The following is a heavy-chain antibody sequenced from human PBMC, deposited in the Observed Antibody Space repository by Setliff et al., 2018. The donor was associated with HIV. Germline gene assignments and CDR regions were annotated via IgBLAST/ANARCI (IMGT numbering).Heavy chain of an antibody. V-gene: IGHV3-23*01. J-gene: IGHJ4*02. CDR3: AKTQTVITVYGPFDS. CDR2: ISGSGDIT. Sequence: PGGSLRLSCAASGFAFSFYAMNWVRQAPGKGLEWVSVISGSGDITYYRESVKGRFTVSRDNSNNTVYLQMNSLRAEDTAMYYCAKTQTVITVYGPFDSWGQGTPVTVSS. CDR1: GFAFSFYA. D-gene: IGHD4-4*01.